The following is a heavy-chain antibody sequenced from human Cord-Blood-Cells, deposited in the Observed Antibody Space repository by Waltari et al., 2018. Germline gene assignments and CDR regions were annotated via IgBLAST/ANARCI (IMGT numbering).Heavy chain of an antibody. CDR3: ARVAYSRNFYYYGMDV. D-gene: IGHD4-4*01. V-gene: IGHV1-18*01. J-gene: IGHJ6*02. CDR2: ISAYNGNT. CDR1: GYTFTRYG. Sequence: QVQLVQSGAEVKKPGASVKVSCKASGYTFTRYGISWVRQAPGQGLEWMGWISAYNGNTNYAQKLQGRVTMTTDTSTSTAYMELRSLRSDDTAVYYCARVAYSRNFYYYGMDVWGQGTTVTVSS.